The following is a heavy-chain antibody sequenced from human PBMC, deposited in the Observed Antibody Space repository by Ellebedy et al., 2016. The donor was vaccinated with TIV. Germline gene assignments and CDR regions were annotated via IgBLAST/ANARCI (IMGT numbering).Heavy chain of an antibody. CDR1: GFTFSSYG. Sequence: GESLKISCAASGFTFSSYGMHWVRQAPGKGLEWVAVISYDGSNKYYADSVKGRFTISRDNSKKTLYLQMTSLRAEDTAVYYCAKGHYYDTHMAYSYADNWGQGTLVTVSS. CDR2: ISYDGSNK. D-gene: IGHD3-22*01. J-gene: IGHJ4*02. V-gene: IGHV3-30*18. CDR3: AKGHYYDTHMAYSYADN.